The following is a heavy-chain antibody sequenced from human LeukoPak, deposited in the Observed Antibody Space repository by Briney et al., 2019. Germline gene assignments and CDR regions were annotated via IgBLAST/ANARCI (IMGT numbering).Heavy chain of an antibody. CDR1: GGSISSGGYY. V-gene: IGHV4-31*03. D-gene: IGHD4-23*01. CDR3: ARGDYGDNEYYFDY. Sequence: KASETLSLTCTVSGGSISSGGYYWSWIRQHPGKGLEWIGYIYYSGSTYYNPSLKSRVTISVDTSKNQFSLKLSSVTAADTAVYYCARGDYGDNEYYFDYWGQGTLVTVSS. J-gene: IGHJ4*02. CDR2: IYYSGST.